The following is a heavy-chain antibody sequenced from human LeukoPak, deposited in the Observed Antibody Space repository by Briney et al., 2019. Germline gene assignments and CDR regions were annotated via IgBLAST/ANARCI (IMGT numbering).Heavy chain of an antibody. V-gene: IGHV1-69*06. CDR1: GDTFNNYF. Sequence: SVKVSCKASGDTFNNYFLAWVRQAPGQVLEWMGGILPISGTADYAQKFQGRVSITADMSTSTGYMELSSLRSEDTAVYYCARGGYYGSGTYLFDRWGQGTLVTVTS. CDR2: ILPISGTA. D-gene: IGHD3-10*01. J-gene: IGHJ5*02. CDR3: ARGGYYGSGTYLFDR.